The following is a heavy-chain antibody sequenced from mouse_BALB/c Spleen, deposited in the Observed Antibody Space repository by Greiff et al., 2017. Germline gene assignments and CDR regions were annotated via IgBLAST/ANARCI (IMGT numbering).Heavy chain of an antibody. D-gene: IGHD2-4*01. V-gene: IGHV5-12-1*01. CDR2: ISSGGGST. CDR3: ARHVYYDYDGGFAY. Sequence: EVKLMESGGGLVKPGGSLKLSCAASGFAFSSYDMSWVRQTPEKRLEWVAYISSGGGSTYYPDTVKGRFTISRDNAKNTLYLQMSSLKSEDTAMYYCARHVYYDYDGGFAYWGQGTLVTVSA. CDR1: GFAFSSYD. J-gene: IGHJ3*01.